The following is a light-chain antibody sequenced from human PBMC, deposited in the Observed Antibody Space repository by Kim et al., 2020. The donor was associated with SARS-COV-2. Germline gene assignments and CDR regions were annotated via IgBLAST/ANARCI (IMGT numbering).Light chain of an antibody. CDR1: QSVSSK. Sequence: EIVMTQSPATLSVSPGERATLSCRASQSVSSKLAWYQQKPGQAPRLLIYGASTGATGFPARFSGSGSGTDFTLTISSLQSEDVAVYYCQQYNNWPFTFGGGTKLEI. V-gene: IGKV3-15*01. CDR2: GAS. CDR3: QQYNNWPFT. J-gene: IGKJ4*01.